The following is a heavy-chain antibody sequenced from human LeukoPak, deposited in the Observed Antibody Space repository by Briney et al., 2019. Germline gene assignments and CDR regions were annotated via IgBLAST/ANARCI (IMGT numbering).Heavy chain of an antibody. CDR1: GGSIRSSYYY. D-gene: IGHD4-17*01. CDR2: IYDSGST. CDR3: ARNNYGDYFDY. J-gene: IGHJ4*02. Sequence: PSETLSLTCTVSGGSIRSSYYYWGWIRQPPGKGLEWIGSIYDSGSTYYNPSLKSRVTISVDTSKNQFSLKLSSVTAADTAVYYCARNNYGDYFDYWGQGTLVTVSS. V-gene: IGHV4-39*07.